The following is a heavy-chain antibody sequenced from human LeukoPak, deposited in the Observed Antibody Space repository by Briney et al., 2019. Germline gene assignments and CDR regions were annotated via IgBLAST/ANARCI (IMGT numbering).Heavy chain of an antibody. V-gene: IGHV3-21*04. CDR1: GSTFSSHS. D-gene: IGHD3-10*01. Sequence: PGGSLRLSCADSGSTFSSHSMSWVRQAPGMGLEWVSSISGSSSYIFYADSVKGRFTISRDNAKNSLYLQMNSLRVEDTAIYYCARSITTVRGVWYYFDYWGQGTLVTVSS. CDR2: ISGSSSYI. J-gene: IGHJ4*02. CDR3: ARSITTVRGVWYYFDY.